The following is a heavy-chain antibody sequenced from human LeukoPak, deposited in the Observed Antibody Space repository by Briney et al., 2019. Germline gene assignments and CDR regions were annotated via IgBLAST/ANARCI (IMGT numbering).Heavy chain of an antibody. Sequence: SETLSLTCTVSGGSISSSSYYWGWIRQPPGKGLEWIGSIYYSGSTYYNPSLKSRVTISVDTSKNQFSLKLSSVTAADTAVYYCAREGPFCSGGSCYWILSYWGQGTLVTVSS. CDR2: IYYSGST. J-gene: IGHJ4*02. D-gene: IGHD2-15*01. CDR3: AREGPFCSGGSCYWILSY. V-gene: IGHV4-39*07. CDR1: GGSISSSSYY.